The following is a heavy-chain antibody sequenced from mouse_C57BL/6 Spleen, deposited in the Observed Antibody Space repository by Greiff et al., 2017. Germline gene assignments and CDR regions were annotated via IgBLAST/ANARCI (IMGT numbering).Heavy chain of an antibody. D-gene: IGHD1-1*01. CDR1: GYAFSSSW. V-gene: IGHV1-82*01. J-gene: IGHJ2*01. CDR2: IYPGDGDT. Sequence: QVQLKQSGPALVKPGASVKISCKASGYAFSSSWMNWVKQRPGKGIEWVGRIYPGDGDTNYNGKFKGKATLTADKSSSTAYMQLSSLTSEDSAVYFCAGDYGSSYFDYWGQGTTLTVSS. CDR3: AGDYGSSYFDY.